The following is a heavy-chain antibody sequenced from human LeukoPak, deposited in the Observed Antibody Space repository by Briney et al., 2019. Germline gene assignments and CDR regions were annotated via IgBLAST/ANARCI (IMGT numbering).Heavy chain of an antibody. D-gene: IGHD2-2*01. V-gene: IGHV3-23*01. CDR1: GFTFRTYA. CDR2: IRGSGKTT. CDR3: ARGPYCGGTTCYSIGAFDF. Sequence: GGSLRLSCAASGFTFRTYAMNWVRQAPGKGLEWVSAIRGSGKTTYHSDSVKGRFNISRDNSKSTLFLQMNSLSAEDTAVYYCARGPYCGGTTCYSIGAFDFWGQGTMVAVSS. J-gene: IGHJ3*01.